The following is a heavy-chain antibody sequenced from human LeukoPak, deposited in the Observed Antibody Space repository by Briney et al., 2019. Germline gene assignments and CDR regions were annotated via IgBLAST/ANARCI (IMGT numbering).Heavy chain of an antibody. CDR2: IWYDGSNK. CDR3: ASLKMYSSGWSQFDY. Sequence: GRSLRPSCAASGFTFSSYGMHWVRQAPGKGLEWVAVIWYDGSNKYYADSVKGRFTISRDNSKNTLYLQMNSLRAEDTAVYYCASLKMYSSGWSQFDYWGQGTLVTVSS. J-gene: IGHJ4*02. D-gene: IGHD6-19*01. CDR1: GFTFSSYG. V-gene: IGHV3-33*01.